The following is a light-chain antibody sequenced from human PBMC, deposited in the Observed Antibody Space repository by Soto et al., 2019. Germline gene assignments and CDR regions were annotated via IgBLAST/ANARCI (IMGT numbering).Light chain of an antibody. CDR1: RRDIGGYNY. V-gene: IGLV2-14*01. CDR2: EVS. Sequence: QSALTQPASVSGSPGQSITISCTGTRRDIGGYNYVSWYQQHPGKGPKLLIYEVSNRPSGVSPRFSGFKSGSTASLTISGLKTEDEDTYYCSSYTTKTAYVFGTGTKVTVL. J-gene: IGLJ1*01. CDR3: SSYTTKTAYV.